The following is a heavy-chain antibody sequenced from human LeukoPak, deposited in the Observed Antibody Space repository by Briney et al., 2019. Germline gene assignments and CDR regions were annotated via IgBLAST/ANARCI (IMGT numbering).Heavy chain of an antibody. D-gene: IGHD1-1*01. CDR2: ISGSGGST. V-gene: IGHV3-23*01. J-gene: IGHJ4*02. CDR3: AKDPWYNWNDDWGYYFDY. Sequence: GGSLRLSCAASGFTFSSYAMSWVRQAPGKGLEWVSAISGSGGSTYYADSVKGRFTISRDNSKNTLYLQMNSLRAEDTAVYYCAKDPWYNWNDDWGYYFDYWGQGTQVTVSS. CDR1: GFTFSSYA.